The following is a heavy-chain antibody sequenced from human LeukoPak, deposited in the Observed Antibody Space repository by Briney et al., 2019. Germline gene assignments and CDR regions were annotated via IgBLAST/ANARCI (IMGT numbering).Heavy chain of an antibody. D-gene: IGHD3-22*01. Sequence: GGSLRLSCAASGFTFSSYEMNWVRQAPGKGLEWVSYISSSGSTIYYADSVKGRFTISRDNAKNSLYLQMNSLRAEDTAVYYCARDPQWLPKGLFDYWGQGTLVTVSS. V-gene: IGHV3-48*03. CDR3: ARDPQWLPKGLFDY. J-gene: IGHJ4*02. CDR2: ISSSGSTI. CDR1: GFTFSSYE.